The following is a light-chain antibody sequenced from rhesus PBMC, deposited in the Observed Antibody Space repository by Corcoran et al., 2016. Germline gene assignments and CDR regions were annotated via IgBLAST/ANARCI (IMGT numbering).Light chain of an antibody. V-gene: IGKV3-24*04. CDR1: QSVGSY. CDR3: QERSNLWT. Sequence: ETVMTQSPATLSLSPGERATLSCRASQSVGSYLAWYQQKPGQAPRHLSNGASSRATGIPDRFSGSGSGTDFTLTISRLEPEDVGIYYCQERSNLWTFGPGTKVEIK. J-gene: IGKJ1*01. CDR2: GAS.